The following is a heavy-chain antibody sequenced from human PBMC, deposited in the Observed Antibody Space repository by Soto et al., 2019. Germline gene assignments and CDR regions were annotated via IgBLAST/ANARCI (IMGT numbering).Heavy chain of an antibody. CDR2: ITDTIEP. Sequence: EEQLLESGGALVRPGGSLRLSCAASGFTFSVSAMSWVRQAPGKGLEWVSMITDTIEPHYADSVKGRFTISRDNSKSFVYLQMNSLRAEDTAMYYCAKGGGGEHGPWGQGTLVTVSS. CDR3: AKGGGGEHGP. V-gene: IGHV3-23*01. D-gene: IGHD2-21*01. J-gene: IGHJ5*02. CDR1: GFTFSVSA.